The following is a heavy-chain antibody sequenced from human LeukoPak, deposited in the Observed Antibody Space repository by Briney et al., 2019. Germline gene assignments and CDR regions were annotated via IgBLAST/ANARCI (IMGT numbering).Heavy chain of an antibody. CDR1: GGSFSGYY. CDR2: NNHGGST. V-gene: IGHV4-34*01. Sequence: SETLSLTCAVYGGSFSGYYWSWIRQPPGKGLEWIGENNHGGSTNYNPSLKSRVTISVDTSKNQFSLKLSSLTAADTAVYYCARLPKKYYYGSGRNLGPAYYFDYWGQGTLVTVSS. J-gene: IGHJ4*02. CDR3: ARLPKKYYYGSGRNLGPAYYFDY. D-gene: IGHD3-10*01.